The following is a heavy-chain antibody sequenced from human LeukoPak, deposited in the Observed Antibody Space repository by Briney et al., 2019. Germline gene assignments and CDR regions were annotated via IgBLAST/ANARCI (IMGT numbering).Heavy chain of an antibody. CDR2: ISSSSSYI. CDR1: GFTFSSYS. Sequence: PGGSLRLSCAASGFTFSSYSMNWVRQAPGKGLEWVSSISSSSSYIYYADSVKGRFTISRDNAKNSLYLQMNSLRTEDTALYYCAKDGDGGYFDYWGQGTLVTVSS. J-gene: IGHJ4*02. D-gene: IGHD3-16*01. CDR3: AKDGDGGYFDY. V-gene: IGHV3-21*04.